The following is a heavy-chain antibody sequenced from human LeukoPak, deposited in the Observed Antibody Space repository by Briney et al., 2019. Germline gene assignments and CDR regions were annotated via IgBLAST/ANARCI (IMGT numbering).Heavy chain of an antibody. D-gene: IGHD3-16*01. CDR1: GGSISSDY. Sequence: PSETLSLTCTVSGGSISSDYWSWIRQPPGKGLEWIGYIYISGNTNYNPSLKSRVTISMDTSKNQFSLKLRSVTAADTAVYYCARLKLGAYFDLWGRGTLVTVSS. CDR3: ARLKLGAYFDL. J-gene: IGHJ2*01. V-gene: IGHV4-59*08. CDR2: IYISGNT.